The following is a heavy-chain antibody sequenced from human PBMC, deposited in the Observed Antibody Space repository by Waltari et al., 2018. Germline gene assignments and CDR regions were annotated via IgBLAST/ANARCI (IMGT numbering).Heavy chain of an antibody. CDR1: GGSISSYY. V-gene: IGHV4-59*01. CDR2: SYYSGRT. Sequence: QVQLQESGPGLVKPSETLSLTCTVSGGSISSYYWSWIRQPPGKGLEWIGYSYYSGRTNYNPTLKSRATISVDTSKNQFSLKLSSVTAADTAVYYCARLGAYSSSWYGVRGWFDPWGQGTLVTVSS. D-gene: IGHD6-13*01. CDR3: ARLGAYSSSWYGVRGWFDP. J-gene: IGHJ5*02.